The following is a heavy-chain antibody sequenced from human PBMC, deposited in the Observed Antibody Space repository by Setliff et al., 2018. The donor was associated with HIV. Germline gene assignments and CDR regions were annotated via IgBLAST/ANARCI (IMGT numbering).Heavy chain of an antibody. CDR2: IDTSGST. CDR1: GGSMNSHY. V-gene: IGHV4-4*08. Sequence: SETLSLTCTVSGGSMNSHYWSWIRQSPGRGLEWIGHIDTSGSTNYNPSVKSRVTISVGTSKNQFSLKMTSVTAADTAVYYCARAATFEYFLYWGQGTLVTVSS. J-gene: IGHJ1*01. CDR3: ARAATFEYFLY.